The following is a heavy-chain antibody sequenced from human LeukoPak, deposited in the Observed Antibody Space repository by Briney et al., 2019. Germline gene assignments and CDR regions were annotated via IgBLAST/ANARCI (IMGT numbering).Heavy chain of an antibody. D-gene: IGHD3-22*01. V-gene: IGHV3-20*04. J-gene: IGHJ5*02. CDR2: INWNGAWT. CDR1: GFKFDDYG. Sequence: GGSLRLSCAASGFKFDDYGMSWVRQAPGKGLEWVCDINWNGAWTGYADSVKGRFTISRDNAKNSLYLQMNSLRAEDTALYYCAGHYYDSSRGFDLWGQGTLVTVSA. CDR3: AGHYYDSSRGFDL.